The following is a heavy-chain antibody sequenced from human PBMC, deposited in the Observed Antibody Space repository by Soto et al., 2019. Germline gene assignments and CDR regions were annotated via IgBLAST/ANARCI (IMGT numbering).Heavy chain of an antibody. CDR2: ISNSGGST. D-gene: IGHD4-17*01. J-gene: IGHJ4*02. CDR1: GFTFSNYA. CDR3: ATVPLRLSYFDD. V-gene: IGHV3-23*01. Sequence: EVQLLDSGGGLVQPGGSLRLSCAASGFTFSNYAMRWFRQAPGKGLEWVSAISNSGGSTYYTDSVKGRFTLSRDISKNPLYITMTTLGAGDPAIYYCATVPLRLSYFDDWAPGTLVTVSP.